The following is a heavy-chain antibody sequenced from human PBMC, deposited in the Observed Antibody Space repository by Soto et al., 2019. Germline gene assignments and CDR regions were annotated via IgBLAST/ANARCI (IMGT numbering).Heavy chain of an antibody. Sequence: GGSLRLSCAASVFTFSSYAMSWVRQAPVKGLEGVSAISGSGGSTYYADSVKGRVTISRDNSKSTLYLQMNSLRAEDTAVYYCAILKMQNWNPGAFDIGDQGTTITVSS. J-gene: IGHJ3*02. V-gene: IGHV3-23*01. CDR3: AILKMQNWNPGAFDI. D-gene: IGHD1-1*01. CDR2: ISGSGGST. CDR1: VFTFSSYA.